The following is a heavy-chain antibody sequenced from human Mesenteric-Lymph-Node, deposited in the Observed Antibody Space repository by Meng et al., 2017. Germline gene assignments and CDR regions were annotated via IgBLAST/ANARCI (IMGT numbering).Heavy chain of an antibody. CDR3: ARDGDY. J-gene: IGHJ4*02. Sequence: GGSLRPSCVASGFSFGTYGMHWVRQAPGKGLEWVAVIWYDESNKYYADSVKGRFTISRDNSKDTLYLQMNSLRVEDTAVYYCARDGDYWGQGTLVTVSS. CDR2: IWYDESNK. CDR1: GFSFGTYG. V-gene: IGHV3-33*01.